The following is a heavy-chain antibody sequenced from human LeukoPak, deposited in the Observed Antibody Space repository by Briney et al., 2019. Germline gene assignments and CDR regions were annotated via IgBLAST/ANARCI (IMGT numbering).Heavy chain of an antibody. CDR1: GFTFSSYG. CDR2: IRYDGSNK. CDR3: ARRIVATKHFDY. V-gene: IGHV3-30*02. D-gene: IGHD5-12*01. J-gene: IGHJ4*02. Sequence: PGGSLRLSCAASGFTFSSYGMHWVRQAPGKGLEWVAFIRYDGSNKYYADSVKGRFTISRDNAKNSLYLQMNSLRAEDTAVYYCARRIVATKHFDYWGQGTLVTVSS.